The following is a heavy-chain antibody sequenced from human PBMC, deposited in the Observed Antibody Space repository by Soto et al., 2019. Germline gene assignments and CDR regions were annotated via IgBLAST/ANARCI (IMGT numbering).Heavy chain of an antibody. CDR3: ARGGGYDPNPFDY. D-gene: IGHD5-12*01. V-gene: IGHV4-34*01. J-gene: IGHJ4*02. CDR2: INHSGST. CDR1: GGSFSGYY. Sequence: QVQLQQWGAGLLKPSETLSLTCAVYGGSFSGYYWSWIRQPPGKGLEWIGEINHSGSTNYNPSLKSRVTISVETSKNQFSLKLSSVTAADTAVYYCARGGGYDPNPFDYWGQGTLVTVSS.